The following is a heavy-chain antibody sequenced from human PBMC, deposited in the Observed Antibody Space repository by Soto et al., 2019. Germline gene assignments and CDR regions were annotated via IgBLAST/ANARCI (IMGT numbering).Heavy chain of an antibody. CDR1: GGSFSGYY. Sequence: SETLSLTCTVYGGSFSGYYWSWIRQPPGKGLEWIGEINHSGSTNYNPSLKSRVTISVDTSKNQFSLKLSSVTAADTAVYYCARVSRNPYYYYYMDVWGKGTTVTVSS. V-gene: IGHV4-34*01. CDR2: INHSGST. J-gene: IGHJ6*03. D-gene: IGHD1-1*01. CDR3: ARVSRNPYYYYYMDV.